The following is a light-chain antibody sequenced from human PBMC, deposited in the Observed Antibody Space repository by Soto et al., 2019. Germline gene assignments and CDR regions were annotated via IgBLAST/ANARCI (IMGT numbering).Light chain of an antibody. CDR3: MQAVQTPYT. Sequence: EIVMTQTPLSLPVAPGEPASISCRSSQSLLHSNGYNYLAWYLQKPVQSPQLLIYLGSSRASGVPYRFSGSGSGTDFTLKISRVEAEDVGLDYCMQAVQTPYTFGQGTKLQIK. J-gene: IGKJ2*01. CDR1: QSLLHSNGYNY. CDR2: LGS. V-gene: IGKV2-28*01.